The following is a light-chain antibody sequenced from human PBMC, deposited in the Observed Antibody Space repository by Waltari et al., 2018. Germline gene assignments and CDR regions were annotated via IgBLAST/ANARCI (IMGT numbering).Light chain of an antibody. CDR1: SSDDGGSNY. V-gene: IGLV2-14*03. Sequence: QSALTQPASVSGSPGQSITTSGPGTSSDDGGSNYVSWYQQHPGKAPKLMIYEVSNRPSGVSNRFSGSKSGNTASLTISGLQAEDEADYYCSSYTSSSTYVFGTGTKVTVL. CDR3: SSYTSSSTYV. CDR2: EVS. J-gene: IGLJ1*01.